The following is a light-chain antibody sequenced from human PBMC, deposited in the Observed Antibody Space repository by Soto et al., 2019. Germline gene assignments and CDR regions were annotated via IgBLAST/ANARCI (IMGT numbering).Light chain of an antibody. Sequence: QSVLAQPASVSGSPGQSIAISCTGTSSDIGAYNYVSWYQQHPGKAPKLMIHEVSDRTSGDSFRFSGSKSGNTASLTISGLQAEDEADYYCSSYAGAYTLVFGTGTKLTVL. CDR3: SSYAGAYTLV. CDR2: EVS. V-gene: IGLV2-14*01. J-gene: IGLJ1*01. CDR1: SSDIGAYNY.